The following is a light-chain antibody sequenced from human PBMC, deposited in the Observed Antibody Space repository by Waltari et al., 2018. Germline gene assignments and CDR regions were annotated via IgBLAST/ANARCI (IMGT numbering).Light chain of an antibody. CDR1: QSLVHSDGNTH. Sequence: DVVMTQSPLSLPATPGQPASISDKRSQSLVHSDGNTHLNWFQQRPGQSPRRLIYSVSNRDSGVPDRFSGSGSGTDFTLKISRVEADDVGVYYCMQGTHWPYTFGQGTKLDIK. V-gene: IGKV2-30*02. CDR2: SVS. CDR3: MQGTHWPYT. J-gene: IGKJ2*01.